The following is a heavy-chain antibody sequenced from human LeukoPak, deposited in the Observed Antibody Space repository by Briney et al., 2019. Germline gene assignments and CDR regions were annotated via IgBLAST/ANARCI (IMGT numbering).Heavy chain of an antibody. CDR1: GGSFSGYY. V-gene: IGHV4-34*01. CDR2: INHSGST. D-gene: IGHD6-19*01. Sequence: PSETLSLTCAVYGGSFSGYYWSWIRQPPGKGLEWIGEINHSGSTNYNPSLKSRVTISVDTSKNQFSLKLSSVTAADTAVYYCARDMSDSTGWYYFDYWGQGTLVTVSS. J-gene: IGHJ4*02. CDR3: ARDMSDSTGWYYFDY.